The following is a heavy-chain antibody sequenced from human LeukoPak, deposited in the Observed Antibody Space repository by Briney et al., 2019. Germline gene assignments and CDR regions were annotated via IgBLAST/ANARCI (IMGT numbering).Heavy chain of an antibody. Sequence: SETLSLTCAVYGGSFSGYYWSRIRQPPGKGLEWIGEINHSGSTNYNPSLKSRVTISVDTSKNQFSLKLSSVTAADTAVYYCAMPDYGSGSFPYMDVWGKGATVTVSS. J-gene: IGHJ6*03. V-gene: IGHV4-34*01. D-gene: IGHD3-10*01. CDR1: GGSFSGYY. CDR2: INHSGST. CDR3: AMPDYGSGSFPYMDV.